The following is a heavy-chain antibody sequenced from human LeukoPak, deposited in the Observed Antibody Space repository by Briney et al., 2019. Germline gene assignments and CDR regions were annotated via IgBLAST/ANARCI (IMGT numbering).Heavy chain of an antibody. CDR2: IWYDGSNK. CDR1: GFTFSSYG. J-gene: IGHJ4*02. Sequence: GGSLRLSCAASGFTFSSYGMHWVRQAPGKGLEWVAVIWYDGSNKYYADSVKGRFTISRDNSKNTLYLQMNSLRAEDTAVYYCAREILLRGFDYWGQGTLVTVSS. CDR3: AREILLRGFDY. D-gene: IGHD1-26*01. V-gene: IGHV3-33*01.